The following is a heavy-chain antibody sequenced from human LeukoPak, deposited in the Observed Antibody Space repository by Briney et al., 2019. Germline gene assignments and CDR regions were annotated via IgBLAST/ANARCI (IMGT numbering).Heavy chain of an antibody. CDR1: GGSIRSSYYY. J-gene: IGHJ4*02. V-gene: IGHV4-39*01. D-gene: IGHD2/OR15-2a*01. Sequence: SETLSLTCTVSGGSIRSSYYYWGWIRQPPGKGLEWIGSIYDSGSTYYNPSLKSRVTISVDTSKNQFSLKLSSVTAADTAVYYCARSRGKIGYWGQGTLVTVSS. CDR3: ARSRGKIGY. CDR2: IYDSGST.